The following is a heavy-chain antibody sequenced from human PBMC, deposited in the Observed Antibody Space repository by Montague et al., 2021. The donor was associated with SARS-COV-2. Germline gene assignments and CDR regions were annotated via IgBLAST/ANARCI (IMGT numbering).Heavy chain of an antibody. CDR3: ARGWAFDP. CDR1: GGSIGSDY. Sequence: SETLSLTCTVSGGSIGSDYWYWIRQSPGKGPEWIGYVYYNGNTKNNPSLQSLVTISIDTSENQFSLRLNSVTAAATAVYFCARGWAFDPWGQGRLVTVSS. V-gene: IGHV4-59*08. J-gene: IGHJ3*01. D-gene: IGHD6-19*01. CDR2: VYYNGNT.